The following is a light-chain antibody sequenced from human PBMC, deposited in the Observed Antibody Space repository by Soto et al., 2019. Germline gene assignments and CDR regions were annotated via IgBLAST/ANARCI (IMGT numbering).Light chain of an antibody. V-gene: IGKV3-11*01. CDR3: QHRGKWPRT. J-gene: IGKJ2*01. Sequence: EIVLTQSPATLSLSPGERATLSCRASQSVSSFLAWYQQKPGQAPRLLIYGASNRATGIPARFSGSGSGTDFTLTISSLEPDDFAVYFCQHRGKWPRTFGQGTKLEIK. CDR1: QSVSSF. CDR2: GAS.